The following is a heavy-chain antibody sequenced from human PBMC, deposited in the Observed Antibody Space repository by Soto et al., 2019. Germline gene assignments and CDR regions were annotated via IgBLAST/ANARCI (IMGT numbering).Heavy chain of an antibody. CDR3: ASHDPGARFDP. J-gene: IGHJ5*02. CDR1: RYIFTAYF. Sequence: QVQLVQSGAEVKKPGASVKVSCKAPRYIFTAYFMHWVRQAPGQGHEWMGWINPNNGATHYGLSFQGRVTMTKDTSISTAYMELSSLRSADTAVYYCASHDPGARFDPWGQGTLVIVSS. V-gene: IGHV1-2*02. CDR2: INPNNGAT. D-gene: IGHD1-1*01.